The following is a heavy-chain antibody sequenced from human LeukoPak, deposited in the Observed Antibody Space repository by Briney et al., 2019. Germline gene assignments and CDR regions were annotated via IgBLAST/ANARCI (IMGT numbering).Heavy chain of an antibody. Sequence: GESLKISCKGSGYSFTSYWIGWVRQMPGKGLEWMGIIYPGDSDTRYSPSFQGHVTISADKSISTAYLQWSSLKASDTAIYYCARHRQLSRFVGATPYYMDVWGKGTTVTISS. CDR3: ARHRQLSRFVGATPYYMDV. J-gene: IGHJ6*03. V-gene: IGHV5-51*01. D-gene: IGHD1-26*01. CDR2: IYPGDSDT. CDR1: GYSFTSYW.